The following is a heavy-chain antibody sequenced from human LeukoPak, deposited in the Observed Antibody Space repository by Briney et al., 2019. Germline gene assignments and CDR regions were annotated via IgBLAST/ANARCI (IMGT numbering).Heavy chain of an antibody. Sequence: GASVKVSCKASEYTFTGYYIHWVRQAPGQGLEWMGWINPNSGGTNYAQKFQGRVTMTRDTSISTAYMELSRLRSDDTAVYYCARDAIAAAGTQLPYYYYYMDVWGKGTTVTISS. D-gene: IGHD6-13*01. V-gene: IGHV1-2*02. CDR1: EYTFTGYY. CDR2: INPNSGGT. J-gene: IGHJ6*03. CDR3: ARDAIAAAGTQLPYYYYYMDV.